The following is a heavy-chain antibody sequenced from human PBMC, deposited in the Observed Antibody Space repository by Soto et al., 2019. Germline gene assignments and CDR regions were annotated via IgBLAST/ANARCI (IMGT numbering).Heavy chain of an antibody. V-gene: IGHV1-3*01. Sequence: VASVKVSCKASGYTFTSYAMHWVRQAPGQRLEWMGWINAGNGNTKYSQKFQGRVTITRDTSASTAYMELSSLSSEDTAVYYCARAVAVPADFDYWGQGTLVTVSS. D-gene: IGHD6-19*01. J-gene: IGHJ4*02. CDR2: INAGNGNT. CDR3: ARAVAVPADFDY. CDR1: GYTFTSYA.